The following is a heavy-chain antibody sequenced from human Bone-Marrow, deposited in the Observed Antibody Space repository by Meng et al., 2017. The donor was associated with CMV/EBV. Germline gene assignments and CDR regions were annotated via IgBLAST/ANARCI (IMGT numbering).Heavy chain of an antibody. V-gene: IGHV3-20*04. CDR1: GFTFDGYG. CDR2: IYWNGGSK. J-gene: IGHJ4*02. D-gene: IGHD4-23*01. CDR3: AKEAAGGGCFDS. Sequence: GGSLRLSCAASGFTFDGYGMSWVRQAPGKGLEWVCGIYWNGGSKGYADSVKRRFTISRDNSKNTLYLQMNSTRAEATAVYYAAKEAAGGGCFDSWGQGTLVTVSS.